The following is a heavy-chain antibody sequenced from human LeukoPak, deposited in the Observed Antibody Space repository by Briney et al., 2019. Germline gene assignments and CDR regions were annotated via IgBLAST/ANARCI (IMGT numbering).Heavy chain of an antibody. V-gene: IGHV1-69*04. CDR3: ARVYYYDSSGYYYFDY. J-gene: IGHJ4*02. Sequence: SVKVSCKASGGTFSSCAISWVRQAPGQGLEWMGRIIPILGIANYAQKFQGRVTITADKSTSTAYMELSSLRSEDTAVYYCARVYYYDSSGYYYFDYWGQGTLVTVSS. CDR1: GGTFSSCA. CDR2: IIPILGIA. D-gene: IGHD3-22*01.